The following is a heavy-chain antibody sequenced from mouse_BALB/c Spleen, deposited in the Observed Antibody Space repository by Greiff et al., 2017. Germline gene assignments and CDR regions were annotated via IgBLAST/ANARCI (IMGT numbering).Heavy chain of an antibody. D-gene: IGHD2-1*01. J-gene: IGHJ3*01. CDR3: ARAHYGNYETWFAY. Sequence: EVKVVESGGGLVQPGGSLRLSCATSGFTFTDYYMSWVRQPPGKALEWLGFIRNKANGYTTEYSASVKGRFTISRDNSQSILYLQMNTLRAEDSATYYCARAHYGNYETWFAYWGQGTLVTVSA. CDR2: IRNKANGYTT. CDR1: GFTFTDYY. V-gene: IGHV7-3*02.